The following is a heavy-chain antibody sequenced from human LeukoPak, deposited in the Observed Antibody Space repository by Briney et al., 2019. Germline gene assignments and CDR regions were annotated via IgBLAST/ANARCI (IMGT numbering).Heavy chain of an antibody. Sequence: PGGSLRLSCAASGFTFSDYYMSWIRQAPGKGLEWVSYISSSGRTILYADSVKGRFTISRDNAKNSLYLQMNSLRAEDTAVYYCTREIVTIFGVAGAFDIWGQGTMVTVSS. J-gene: IGHJ3*02. CDR1: GFTFSDYY. V-gene: IGHV3-11*04. CDR3: TREIVTIFGVAGAFDI. CDR2: ISSSGRTI. D-gene: IGHD3-3*01.